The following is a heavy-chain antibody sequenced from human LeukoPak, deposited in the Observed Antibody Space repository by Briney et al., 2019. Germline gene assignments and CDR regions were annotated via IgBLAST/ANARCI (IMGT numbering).Heavy chain of an antibody. CDR1: GFTFSSYA. J-gene: IGHJ4*02. CDR2: ISATGETI. D-gene: IGHD6-19*01. CDR3: ARRGSGSGWYDY. Sequence: GGSLRLSCAASGFTFSSYAMSWVRQAPGKGLEWVSYISATGETIHYVDSVKGRFTISRDKARNSLYLQMNSLRDEDTAVYYCARRGSGSGWYDYWGQGTLVTVSS. V-gene: IGHV3-48*02.